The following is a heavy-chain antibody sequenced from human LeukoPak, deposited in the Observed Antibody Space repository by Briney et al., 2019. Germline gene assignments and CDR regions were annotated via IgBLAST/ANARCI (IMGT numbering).Heavy chain of an antibody. J-gene: IGHJ4*02. CDR3: ARVGYYYDSSGYLFDY. Sequence: PGGSLRLSCAASGFTFSSYSMNWVRQAPGKGLEWVSSISSSSSYIYYADSVKGRFTISRDNAKNSLYLQMNSLRAEDTAVYYCARVGYYYDSSGYLFDYWGQGTLVTVSS. CDR2: ISSSSSYI. V-gene: IGHV3-21*01. D-gene: IGHD3-22*01. CDR1: GFTFSSYS.